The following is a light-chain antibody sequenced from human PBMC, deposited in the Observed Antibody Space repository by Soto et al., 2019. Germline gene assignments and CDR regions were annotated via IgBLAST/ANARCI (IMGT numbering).Light chain of an antibody. Sequence: QSVLTQPPPPSRAPGQSVTLSCPGSNNDFGAYNYVSWYQQHPGKSPKLMIYEVTKRPSGVPDRFSGSKSGNTASLTVSGLQAEDEADYYCSSYGGTNNYVVFGGGTKVTVL. V-gene: IGLV2-8*01. J-gene: IGLJ2*01. CDR3: SSYGGTNNYVV. CDR1: NNDFGAYNY. CDR2: EVT.